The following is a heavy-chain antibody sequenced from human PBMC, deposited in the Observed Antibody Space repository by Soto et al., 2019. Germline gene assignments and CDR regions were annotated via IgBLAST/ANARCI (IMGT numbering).Heavy chain of an antibody. CDR2: FDPEDGET. J-gene: IGHJ4*02. Sequence: ASVKVSCQVSGYTLTELSMHWVRQAPGKGLEWMGGFDPEDGETIYAQKFQGRVTMTEDTSTDTAYMELSSLRSEDTAVYYCATVRRLLWFGELLPIDYWGQGTLVTVSS. V-gene: IGHV1-24*01. CDR3: ATVRRLLWFGELLPIDY. CDR1: GYTLTELS. D-gene: IGHD3-10*01.